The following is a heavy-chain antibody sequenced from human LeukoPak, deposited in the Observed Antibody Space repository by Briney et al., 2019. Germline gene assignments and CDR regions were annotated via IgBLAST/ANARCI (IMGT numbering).Heavy chain of an antibody. V-gene: IGHV4-59*08. CDR2: IYYSGST. Sequence: SETLSLTCTVSGGSLSSYYWSWIRQPPGKGLEWIGYIYYSGSTNYNPSLKSRVTISVDTSKNQFSLKLSSVTAADTAVYYCARRMVRGVTSYNWFDPWGQGTLVTVSS. J-gene: IGHJ5*02. D-gene: IGHD3-10*01. CDR1: GGSLSSYY. CDR3: ARRMVRGVTSYNWFDP.